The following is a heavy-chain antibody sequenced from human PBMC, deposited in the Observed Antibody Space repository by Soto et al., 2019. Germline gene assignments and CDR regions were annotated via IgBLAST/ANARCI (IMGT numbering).Heavy chain of an antibody. V-gene: IGHV3-72*01. CDR2: IRNRANSYTT. D-gene: IGHD3-10*01. Sequence: EVQLVESGGGLVQPGGSLRLSCAASGFTFSDHYMDWVRQAPGKGLEWVGRIRNRANSYTTEYAASVRGRFTISRDDSKISLYLQINSLKIEDTAVYYCARDRLLIRGAWIGYDMDVWGLGTTVTVSS. CDR3: ARDRLLIRGAWIGYDMDV. J-gene: IGHJ6*02. CDR1: GFTFSDHY.